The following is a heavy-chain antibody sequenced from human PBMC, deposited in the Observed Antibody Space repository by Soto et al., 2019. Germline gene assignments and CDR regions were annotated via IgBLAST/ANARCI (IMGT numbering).Heavy chain of an antibody. V-gene: IGHV1-69*13. D-gene: IGHD2-2*01. CDR2: IIPIFGTA. CDR3: ARGVVVVPAASPNFDY. CDR1: GGTFSSYA. J-gene: IGHJ4*02. Sequence: ASVKVSCKASGGTFSSYAISWVRQAPGQGLEWMGGIIPIFGTANYAQKFQGRVTITADESTSTAYMELSSLRSEDTAVYYCARGVVVVPAASPNFDYWGRGTLVTVSS.